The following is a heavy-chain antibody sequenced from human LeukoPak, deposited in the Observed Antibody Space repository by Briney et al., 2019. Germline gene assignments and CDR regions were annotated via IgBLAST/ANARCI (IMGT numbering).Heavy chain of an antibody. J-gene: IGHJ1*01. CDR1: GFTFNNYA. CDR3: ARDGYGDYGEYFQD. V-gene: IGHV3-48*02. Sequence: SGGSLRLSCAASGFTFNNYAMSWVRQAPGKGLEWVSYISGSSSTIYYADSVKGRFTISRDNAKNSLYLQMNSLRDEDTAVYYCARDGYGDYGEYFQDWGQGTLVTVSS. CDR2: ISGSSSTI. D-gene: IGHD4-17*01.